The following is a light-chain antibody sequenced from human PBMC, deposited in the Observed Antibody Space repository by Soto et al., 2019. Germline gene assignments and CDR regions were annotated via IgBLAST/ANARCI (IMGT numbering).Light chain of an antibody. CDR2: DVT. CDR1: SSDVGGYNY. V-gene: IGLV2-14*01. Sequence: QSARTQPASVSGSPGQSITVSCTGTSSDVGGYNYVSWYQQHPGKAPRLMIYDVTNRPSGVSNRFSGSKSGNTASLTISGLQAEDEDDYYCSSYRRGSTYVFGTGTKVTVL. CDR3: SSYRRGSTYV. J-gene: IGLJ1*01.